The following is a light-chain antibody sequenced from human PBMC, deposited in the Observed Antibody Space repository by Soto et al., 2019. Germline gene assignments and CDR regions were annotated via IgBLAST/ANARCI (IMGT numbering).Light chain of an antibody. Sequence: QVVLTQSSSASAYLGSSVKLTCTLSSGHSSYIIAWHQQQPGKAPRYLMKLEGSGSYNKGSGVPDRFSGSSSGADRYLTISNLQSEDEAEYYCETWDSNTRVFGGGTKLTVL. CDR3: ETWDSNTRV. CDR1: SGHSSYI. V-gene: IGLV4-60*03. CDR2: LEGSGSY. J-gene: IGLJ2*01.